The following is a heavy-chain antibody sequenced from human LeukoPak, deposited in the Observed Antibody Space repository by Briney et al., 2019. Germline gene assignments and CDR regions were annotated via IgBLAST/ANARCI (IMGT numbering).Heavy chain of an antibody. CDR2: IYYSGST. CDR3: ARGTYSSGWSNYYYYMDV. J-gene: IGHJ6*03. D-gene: IGHD6-19*01. V-gene: IGHV4-59*01. CDR1: GVSISSYY. Sequence: SETLSLTCTVSGVSISSYYWSWIRQPPGKGLDWIGYIYYSGSTNYNPSLKSRVTISVDTSKNQFSLKLSSLTAADTAVYYCARGTYSSGWSNYYYYMDVWGKGTTVTVSS.